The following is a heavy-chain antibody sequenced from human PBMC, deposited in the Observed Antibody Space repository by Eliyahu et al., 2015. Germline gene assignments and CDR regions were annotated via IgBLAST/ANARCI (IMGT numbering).Heavy chain of an antibody. D-gene: IGHD2-21*02. J-gene: IGHJ4*02. CDR2: ISYDGSNK. CDR1: GFTFSSYA. V-gene: IGHV3-30*01. Sequence: QVQLVESGGGVVQPGRSLRLSCAASGFTFSSYAMHWVRQAPGKGLEWVAVISYDGSNKYYADSVKGRFTISRDNSKNTLYLQMNSLRAEDTAVYYCARDLVGGDHQVEYWGQGTLVTVSS. CDR3: ARDLVGGDHQVEY.